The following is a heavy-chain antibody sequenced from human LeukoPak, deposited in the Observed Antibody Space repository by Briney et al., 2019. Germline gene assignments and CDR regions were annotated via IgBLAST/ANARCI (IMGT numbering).Heavy chain of an antibody. CDR2: IKPDGTEK. CDR3: VAISPGY. CDR1: GFTFGSYW. V-gene: IGHV3-7*01. J-gene: IGHJ4*02. Sequence: QAGGSLRLSCAASGFTFGSYWMTWVRQAPGKGLEWVASIKPDGTEKYYVDSVKGRFTISRDNAKSSLCLQMNSLRAEDTAVYYCVAISPGYWGQGTLVSVSS.